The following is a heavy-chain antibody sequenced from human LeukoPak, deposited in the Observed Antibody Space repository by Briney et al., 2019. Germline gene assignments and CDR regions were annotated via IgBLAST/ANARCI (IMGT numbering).Heavy chain of an antibody. CDR3: ARVLRDASGYYDY. Sequence: PGGSLRLSCAASGFTFSSYAMHWVRLAPGKGLEYVSAISIHGGDAYYANSVKGRFTISRDNSKNTLYLQMGSLRAEDMAVYYCARVLRDASGYYDYWGQGTLVTVSS. J-gene: IGHJ4*02. V-gene: IGHV3-64*01. CDR2: ISIHGGDA. CDR1: GFTFSSYA. D-gene: IGHD3-22*01.